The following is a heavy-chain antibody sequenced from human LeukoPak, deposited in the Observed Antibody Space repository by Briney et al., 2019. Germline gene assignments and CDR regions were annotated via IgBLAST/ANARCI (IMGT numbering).Heavy chain of an antibody. CDR2: ISSSSSTI. CDR3: ARSVTTKPPSYFDY. D-gene: IGHD4-17*01. V-gene: IGHV3-48*03. Sequence: GGSLRLSCAASGFTFSSYEMHWVRQAPGKGLEWGSYISSSSSTIYYAHSVKGRFTISRDNAKNSLYLQMNSLRAEDTAVYYCARSVTTKPPSYFDYWGQGTLVTVSS. J-gene: IGHJ4*02. CDR1: GFTFSSYE.